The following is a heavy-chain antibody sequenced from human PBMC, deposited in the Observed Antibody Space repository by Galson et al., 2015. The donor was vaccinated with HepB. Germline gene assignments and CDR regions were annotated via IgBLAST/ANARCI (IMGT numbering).Heavy chain of an antibody. D-gene: IGHD6-19*01. V-gene: IGHV3-15*01. CDR3: TTESPPVFSGGSYFDY. J-gene: IGHJ4*02. CDR2: IKSKTDGGTT. CDR1: GFTFSNAW. Sequence: SLRLSCAASGFTFSNAWMSWVRQAPGKGLEWVGRIKSKTDGGTTDYAAPVKGRFTISRDDSKNTLYLQMNSLKTEDTAVYYCTTESPPVFSGGSYFDYWGQGTLVTVSS.